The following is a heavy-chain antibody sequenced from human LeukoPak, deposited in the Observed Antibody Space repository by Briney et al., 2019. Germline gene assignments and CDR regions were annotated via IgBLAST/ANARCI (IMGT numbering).Heavy chain of an antibody. V-gene: IGHV1-3*01. CDR1: GYTFTSYA. D-gene: IGHD3-10*01. J-gene: IGHJ4*02. CDR2: INAGNGNT. Sequence: ASVKVSCKASGYTFTSYAMHWVRQAPGQRLEWMGWINAGNGNTKYSQKFQGRVTTTRDTSASTAYMELSSLRSEDTAVYYCARCGMVRGVITYFDYWGQGTLATVSS. CDR3: ARCGMVRGVITYFDY.